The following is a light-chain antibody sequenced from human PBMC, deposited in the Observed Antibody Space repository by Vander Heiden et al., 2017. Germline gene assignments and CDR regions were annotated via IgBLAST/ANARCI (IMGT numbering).Light chain of an antibody. CDR2: DAS. J-gene: IGKJ4*01. CDR1: QDITSS. CDR3: QHVNSYPLT. V-gene: IGKV1-13*02. Sequence: AIQLTQSPSSLSSSVGDSVTITCRASQDITSSLAWYQQKPGKAPKLLIYDASRLESGVPSRFSGSGSGTDFTLTISSLHPEDVATYYCQHVNSYPLTFGGGTKVEIK.